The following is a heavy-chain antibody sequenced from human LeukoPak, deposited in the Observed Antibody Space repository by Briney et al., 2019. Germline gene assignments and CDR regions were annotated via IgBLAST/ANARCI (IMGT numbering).Heavy chain of an antibody. CDR1: GGTFSSYA. Sequence: EASVKVSCKASGGTFSSYAISWVRQAPGQGLEWMGRIIPIFGTANYAQKFQGRVTITTDESTSTAYMELSSLRSEDTAVYYCARGPRVAWDFDYWGQGTLVTVSS. CDR2: IIPIFGTA. V-gene: IGHV1-69*05. D-gene: IGHD1-26*01. CDR3: ARGPRVAWDFDY. J-gene: IGHJ4*02.